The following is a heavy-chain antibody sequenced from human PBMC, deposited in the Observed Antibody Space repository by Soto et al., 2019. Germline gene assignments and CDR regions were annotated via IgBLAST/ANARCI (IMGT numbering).Heavy chain of an antibody. CDR1: GVSINSANW. CDR3: ARYCGGGSCYLGAFDI. D-gene: IGHD2-15*01. Sequence: QMQLQESGPGLVKPSGTLSLTCTVSGVSINSANWWTWVRQSPGKGLEWIGEIYHSGSTNFNPSLKSRVTISVDNSKNQFYLELTSVTAADTVVYYCARYCGGGSCYLGAFDIWGQGTMVTVSS. J-gene: IGHJ3*02. V-gene: IGHV4-4*02. CDR2: IYHSGST.